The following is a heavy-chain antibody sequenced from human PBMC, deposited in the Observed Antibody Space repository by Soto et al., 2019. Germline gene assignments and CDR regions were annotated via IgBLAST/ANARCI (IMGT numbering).Heavy chain of an antibody. J-gene: IGHJ3*01. CDR2: MYDSGST. V-gene: IGHV4-59*12. Sequence: SETLSLTCTVSGGSIGRYYWSWIRQPPGKGLEWIGHMYDSGSTKYNPSLKSRVTLSIDTSRNQFSLKLTSVTAADTAVYYCARGTDYMDAFDLWGQGTMVTVSS. CDR3: ARGTDYMDAFDL. CDR1: GGSIGRYY. D-gene: IGHD3-9*01.